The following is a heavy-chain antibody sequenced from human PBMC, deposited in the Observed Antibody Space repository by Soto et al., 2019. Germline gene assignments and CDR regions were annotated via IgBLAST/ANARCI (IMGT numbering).Heavy chain of an antibody. CDR2: IYYSGST. Sequence: PSETLSLTCTVSGGSISSGDYYWSWIRQPPGKGLEWIGYIYYSGSTYYNPSLKSRVTISVDTSKNQFSLKLSSVTAAGTAVYYCARDHMGRYFDWLLSGYGMDVWGQGTTVTVSS. D-gene: IGHD3-9*01. CDR1: GGSISSGDYY. CDR3: ARDHMGRYFDWLLSGYGMDV. V-gene: IGHV4-30-4*01. J-gene: IGHJ6*02.